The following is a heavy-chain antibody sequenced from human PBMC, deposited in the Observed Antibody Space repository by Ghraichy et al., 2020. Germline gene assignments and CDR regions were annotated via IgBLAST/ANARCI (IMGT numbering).Heavy chain of an antibody. CDR2: IGGSGAST. V-gene: IGHV3-23*01. D-gene: IGHD7-27*01. J-gene: IGHJ3*02. CDR3: AKEPPNWGFRGAFDI. Sequence: GGSLRLSCAASGFTFSTCAMSWVRQAPGKGLEWVSAIGGSGASTWYADSVKGRFTISRDTSKNTLYLQINSLRAEDTAVYYCAKEPPNWGFRGAFDIWGQGTMVIVAS. CDR1: GFTFSTCA.